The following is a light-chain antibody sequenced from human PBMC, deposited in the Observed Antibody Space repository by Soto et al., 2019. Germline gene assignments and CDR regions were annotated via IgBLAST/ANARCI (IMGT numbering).Light chain of an antibody. V-gene: IGKV1-5*03. CDR1: QSISSW. Sequence: DIQMTQSPSTLSASVGDRVTITCRASQSISSWLAWYQQKPGKAPKLLIYKASTLQSGVPSRFSGSGSGTEFTLAISSMQPDDSATYYCQQYNDSWTCGQGTKEEIK. CDR3: QQYNDSWT. CDR2: KAS. J-gene: IGKJ1*01.